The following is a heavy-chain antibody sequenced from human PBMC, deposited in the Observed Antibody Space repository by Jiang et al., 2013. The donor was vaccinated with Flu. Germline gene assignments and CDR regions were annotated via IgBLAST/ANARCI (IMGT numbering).Heavy chain of an antibody. CDR3: AREVYFYFDY. D-gene: IGHD2/OR15-2a*01. CDR2: TRNKANSYTT. CDR1: GFTFSDRY. J-gene: IGHJ4*02. V-gene: IGHV3-72*01. Sequence: VQLVESGGGLVQPGGSLRLSCAASGFTFSDRYMDWVRQAPGKGLEWVGRTRNKANSYTTEYAASVKGRFTISRDDSKNSLYLQMNSLKTEDTAVYYCAREVYFYFDYWGQGTLVTVSS.